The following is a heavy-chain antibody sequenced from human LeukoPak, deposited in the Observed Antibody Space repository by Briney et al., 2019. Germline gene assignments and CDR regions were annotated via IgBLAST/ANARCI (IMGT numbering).Heavy chain of an antibody. J-gene: IGHJ3*02. Sequence: SETLSLTCTVSGASISSYYWNWIRQPPGKGLEWIGYIYYSGNTNYNPSLKSRVTMSVDTSKNQFSLKVTSVTAADTAVYYCARFRNFFSDIWGQGTMVTVSS. CDR3: ARFRNFFSDI. CDR2: IYYSGNT. CDR1: GASISSYY. V-gene: IGHV4-59*12.